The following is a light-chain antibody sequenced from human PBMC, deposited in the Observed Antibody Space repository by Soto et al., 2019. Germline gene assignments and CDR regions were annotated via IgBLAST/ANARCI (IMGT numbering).Light chain of an antibody. J-gene: IGKJ4*01. CDR3: QQRGSWPLT. CDR1: QSAGNY. Sequence: EIVLTQSPATLSLSPGEGATLSCRASQSAGNYLAWYQQKPGQVPRLLIFDASNRATGIPARFSGSGSGTDFTLTISSLEPEDFAVYFCQQRGSWPLTFGGGTKVEIK. CDR2: DAS. V-gene: IGKV3-11*01.